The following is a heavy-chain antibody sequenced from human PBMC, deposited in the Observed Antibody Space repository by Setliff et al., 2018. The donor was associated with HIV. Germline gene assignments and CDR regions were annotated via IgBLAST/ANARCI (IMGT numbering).Heavy chain of an antibody. CDR1: GYTFTSYY. J-gene: IGHJ6*03. CDR2: INPSGGST. Sequence: ASVKVSCKASGYTFTSYYMHWVRQAPGQGLEWMGIINPSGGSTSYAQKFQGRVTITSDQSTTTAYMELSGLRSDDTAVYYCATPFSAVRVPPYYYYMDVWGKGTTVTVSS. V-gene: IGHV1-46*01. CDR3: ATPFSAVRVPPYYYYMDV. D-gene: IGHD2-2*01.